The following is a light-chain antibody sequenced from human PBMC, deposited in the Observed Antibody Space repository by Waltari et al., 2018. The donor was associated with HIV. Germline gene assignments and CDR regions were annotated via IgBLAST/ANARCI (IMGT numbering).Light chain of an antibody. CDR1: QDINTR. CDR3: QHGSDFPLS. J-gene: IGKJ4*01. Sequence: IQLTHSPPSLSSSVAYRLTITCRASQDINTRIAWYQQKPGKAPNLVMYDSSRLQSGVPSRFSGSGSGTFFTLTIDDFQTDDSATYYCQHGSDFPLSFGGGTKVEI. CDR2: DSS. V-gene: IGKV1-12*01.